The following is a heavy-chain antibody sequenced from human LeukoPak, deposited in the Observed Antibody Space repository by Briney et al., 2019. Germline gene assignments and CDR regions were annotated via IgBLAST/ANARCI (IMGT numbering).Heavy chain of an antibody. CDR1: VFSFSTYW. V-gene: IGHV3-7*01. Sequence: GGSLRLSCAASVFSFSTYWMSWVRRAPGQGLEWVANINQDGSERYLVDSVKGRFTISRDNSKNSLYLQMNSLRAEDTAVYYCASALAARSFYFDCWGQGTLVTVSS. CDR3: ASALAARSFYFDC. J-gene: IGHJ4*02. CDR2: INQDGSER. D-gene: IGHD3-10*01.